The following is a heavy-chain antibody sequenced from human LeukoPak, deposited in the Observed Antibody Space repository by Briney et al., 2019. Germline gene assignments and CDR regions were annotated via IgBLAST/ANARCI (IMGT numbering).Heavy chain of an antibody. D-gene: IGHD6-19*01. J-gene: IGHJ4*02. CDR3: ARGRREGGVAVAGPYYFDY. Sequence: PGGSLRLSCAAYGFTFSSYSMNWVRQAPGKGLEWVSSITSSSTSMYYADSVKGRFTISRDNAKNSLYLQMNSLRAEDTAVYYCARGRREGGVAVAGPYYFDYWGQGTLVTVSS. V-gene: IGHV3-21*01. CDR1: GFTFSSYS. CDR2: ITSSSTSM.